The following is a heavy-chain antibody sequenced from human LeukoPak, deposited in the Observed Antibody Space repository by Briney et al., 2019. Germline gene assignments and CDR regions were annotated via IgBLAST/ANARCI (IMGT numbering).Heavy chain of an antibody. CDR3: ARDLVVVTALDAFDI. CDR2: ISSSSSYI. V-gene: IGHV3-21*01. J-gene: IGHJ3*02. D-gene: IGHD2-21*02. Sequence: GGSLRLSCAASGFTFSSYSMNWVRQAPGKGLEWVSSISSSSSYIYYADSVKGRFTISRDNAKNSLYLQMNSLRAEDTAVYYCARDLVVVTALDAFDIWGQGTMVTVSS. CDR1: GFTFSSYS.